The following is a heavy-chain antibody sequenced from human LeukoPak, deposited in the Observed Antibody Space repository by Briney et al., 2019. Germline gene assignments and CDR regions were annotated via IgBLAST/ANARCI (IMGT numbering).Heavy chain of an antibody. CDR1: GFTFSSCA. J-gene: IGHJ3*02. D-gene: IGHD4-11*01. CDR2: ISGSGGST. V-gene: IGHV3-23*01. Sequence: GGSLRLSCAASGFTFSSCAMSWVRQAPGKGLEWVSAISGSGGSTYYADSVKGRFTISRDNSKNTLYLQINSLRAEDTAVYYCARYTVTPDAFDIWGQGTMVTVSS. CDR3: ARYTVTPDAFDI.